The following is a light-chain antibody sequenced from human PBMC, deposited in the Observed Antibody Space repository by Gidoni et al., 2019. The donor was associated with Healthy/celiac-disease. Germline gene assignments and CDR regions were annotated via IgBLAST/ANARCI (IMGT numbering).Light chain of an antibody. CDR2: SNN. CDR3: AAWDDSLNGPNYV. Sequence: QSVLTQPPSASGTHGQRVTISCSGSSSNIGSNTVNWYQQLPGTAPKLLIYSNNQRPSGVPDRFSGSTSGTSASLAIRGLQSEDEADYYCAAWDDSLNGPNYVFGTGTKVTVL. J-gene: IGLJ1*01. V-gene: IGLV1-44*01. CDR1: SSNIGSNT.